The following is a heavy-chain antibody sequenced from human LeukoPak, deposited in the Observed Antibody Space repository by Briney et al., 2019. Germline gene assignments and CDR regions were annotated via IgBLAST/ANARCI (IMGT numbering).Heavy chain of an antibody. CDR1: GFTFRSYA. D-gene: IGHD2-21*02. J-gene: IGHJ6*02. CDR2: ISDSGTST. Sequence: GGSLRLSWAASGFTFRSYAMTWVRQAPGKRLEWVSSISDSGTSTYYADSVKGRFTISRDNSKNTLYLQMNSLRAEDTAVYYCAKQVCGADCYYYYGMDVWGQGTTVTVSS. V-gene: IGHV3-23*01. CDR3: AKQVCGADCYYYYGMDV.